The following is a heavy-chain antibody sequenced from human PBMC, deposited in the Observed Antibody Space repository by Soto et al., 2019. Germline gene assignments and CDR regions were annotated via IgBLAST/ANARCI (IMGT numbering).Heavy chain of an antibody. Sequence: KPSETLSLTCAVYGGSFSGYYWSWIRQPPGKGLEWIGEINHSGSTNYNPSLKSRVTISVDTSKNQFSLKLSSVTAADTAVYYCARVEMATPRAGLDYWGQGTLVTVSS. CDR2: INHSGST. CDR1: GGSFSGYY. V-gene: IGHV4-34*01. J-gene: IGHJ4*02. D-gene: IGHD5-12*01. CDR3: ARVEMATPRAGLDY.